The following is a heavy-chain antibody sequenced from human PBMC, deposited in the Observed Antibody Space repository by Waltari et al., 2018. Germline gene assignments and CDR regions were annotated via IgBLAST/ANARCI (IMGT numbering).Heavy chain of an antibody. CDR1: GYTLTELS. CDR2: FDPEDGET. CDR3: ATFGGQVVAATRISY. D-gene: IGHD2-15*01. Sequence: QVQLVQSGAEVKKPGASVKVSCKVSGYTLTELSMPWVRQAPGKGLEWMGGFDPEDGETIKEEKFQGRVTITADTSTDTAYMELSSLRSEDTAVYYCATFGGQVVAATRISYWGQGTLVTVSS. V-gene: IGHV1-24*01. J-gene: IGHJ4*02.